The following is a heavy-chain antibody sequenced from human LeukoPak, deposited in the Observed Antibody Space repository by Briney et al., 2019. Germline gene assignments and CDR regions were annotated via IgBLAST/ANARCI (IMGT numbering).Heavy chain of an antibody. D-gene: IGHD3-10*01. CDR1: GGSISNYY. CDR3: ARTSARGAQFDY. Sequence: SETLSLTCSVSGGSISNYYWSWIRQPAGKGLEWIGRIYSSGSTNYNPSLKTRVTMSLDTSKNQFSLNLTTVAAADTAVYYCARTSARGAQFDYWGQGTLVTVSS. J-gene: IGHJ4*02. V-gene: IGHV4-4*07. CDR2: IYSSGST.